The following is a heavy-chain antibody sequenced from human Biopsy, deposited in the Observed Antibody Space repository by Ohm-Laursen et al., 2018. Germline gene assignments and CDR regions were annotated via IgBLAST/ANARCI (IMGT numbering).Heavy chain of an antibody. V-gene: IGHV1-2*07. CDR2: VNPNNGDK. CDR3: ARGPLGPLLEWLLFQTSIDV. J-gene: IGHJ6*02. D-gene: IGHD3-3*01. CDR1: GYTFIDYY. Sequence: SVKVSCKASGYTFIDYYIHWVRQAPGQGLKWMGWVNPNNGDKKFAPDFQGRLTMTRDKSISTAYMELIRLRSDDTAVYYCARGPLGPLLEWLLFQTSIDVWGQGTTVTVSS.